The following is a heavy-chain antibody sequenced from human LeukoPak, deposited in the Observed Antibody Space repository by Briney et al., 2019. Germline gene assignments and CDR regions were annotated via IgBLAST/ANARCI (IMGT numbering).Heavy chain of an antibody. J-gene: IGHJ4*02. CDR2: IYYSGST. CDR3: ARLGRFGELLYDY. V-gene: IGHV4-39*01. D-gene: IGHD3-10*01. Sequence: SETLSLTCTVSGGSISSSSDYWGWIRQPPGKGLEWIVSIYYSGSTYYNPSLKSRVTISVDTSKNQFSLKLSSVTAADTAVYYCARLGRFGELLYDYWGQGTLVTVSS. CDR1: GGSISSSSDY.